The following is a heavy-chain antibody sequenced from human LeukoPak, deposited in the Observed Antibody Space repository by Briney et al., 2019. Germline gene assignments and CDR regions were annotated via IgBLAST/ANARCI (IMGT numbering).Heavy chain of an antibody. CDR3: ARDVDYDILTGYYPNWFDP. D-gene: IGHD3-9*01. Sequence: SVTVSLKASGGTFISYAISWVRQAPGQGLEWMGGIIPIFGTANYAQKFQGRVTITADESTSTAYMELSSLRSEDTAVYYCARDVDYDILTGYYPNWFDPWGQGTLVTVSS. V-gene: IGHV1-69*13. CDR1: GGTFISYA. CDR2: IIPIFGTA. J-gene: IGHJ5*02.